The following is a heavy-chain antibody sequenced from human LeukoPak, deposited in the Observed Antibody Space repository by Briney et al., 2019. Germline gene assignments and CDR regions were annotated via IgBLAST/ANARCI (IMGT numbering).Heavy chain of an antibody. CDR2: ISSSSSYI. CDR3: ARDPYSGLFDY. J-gene: IGHJ4*02. V-gene: IGHV3-21*01. D-gene: IGHD4-11*01. Sequence: GGSLRLSCAASGFTFSSYSMNWVRQAPGKGLEWVSSISSSSSYIYYADSVKGRFTISRDNAKNSLYLQMNSRRAEDTAVYYCARDPYSGLFDYWGQGTLVTVSS. CDR1: GFTFSSYS.